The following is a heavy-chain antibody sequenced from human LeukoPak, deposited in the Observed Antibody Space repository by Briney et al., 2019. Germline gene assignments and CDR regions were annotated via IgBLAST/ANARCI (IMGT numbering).Heavy chain of an antibody. CDR1: GGSISTITYY. D-gene: IGHD1-7*01. Sequence: SETLSLTWTVSGGSISTITYYWGWIRQPPGKGLEWVGHMYYRGNTFYNPSLKSRVTISVDTSKNQFSLRLRSVTAADTAVYYCARLYGNYQNYFDYWGQGTLVTVSS. J-gene: IGHJ4*02. CDR3: ARLYGNYQNYFDY. V-gene: IGHV4-39*07. CDR2: MYYRGNT.